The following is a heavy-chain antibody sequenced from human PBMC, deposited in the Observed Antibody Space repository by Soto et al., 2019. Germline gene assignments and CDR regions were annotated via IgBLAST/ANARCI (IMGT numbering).Heavy chain of an antibody. CDR2: ISAYNGNT. CDR1: GYTFTSYG. Sequence: QVQLVQSGAEVKKPGASVKVSCKASGYTFTSYGISWVRQAPGQGLEWMGWISAYNGNTNYAQKLEGRVTMTTDTTTSTGDMELRSLRSDDTAVYYCARVEVVIAPPHYFDYWGQGTLVTVSS. J-gene: IGHJ4*02. V-gene: IGHV1-18*01. CDR3: ARVEVVIAPPHYFDY. D-gene: IGHD2-21*01.